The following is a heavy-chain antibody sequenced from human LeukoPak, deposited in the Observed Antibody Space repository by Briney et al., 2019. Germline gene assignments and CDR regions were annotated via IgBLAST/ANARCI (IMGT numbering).Heavy chain of an antibody. CDR3: ARIKSVMVRGVIIPSAMDV. V-gene: IGHV4-59*01. CDR1: GGSISSYY. CDR2: IYYSGST. Sequence: SETLSLTCTVSGGSISSYYWSWIRQPPGKGLEWIGRIYYSGSTNYNPSLKSRVTISVDTSKNQFSLKLSSVTAADTAVYYCARIKSVMVRGVIIPSAMDVWGKGTTVTISS. D-gene: IGHD3-10*01. J-gene: IGHJ6*03.